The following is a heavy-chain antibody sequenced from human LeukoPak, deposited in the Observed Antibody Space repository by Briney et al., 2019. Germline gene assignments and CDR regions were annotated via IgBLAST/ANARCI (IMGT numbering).Heavy chain of an antibody. CDR3: ASLDGYCSSTSCSDY. Sequence: PGGSLRLSCAASGFTFSSYSMNWVRQAPGKGLEWVSSISSSSSYIYYADSVKGRFTISRDNAKNTLYLQMNSLRAEDTAVYYCASLDGYCSSTSCSDYWGQGTLVTVSS. CDR2: ISSSSSYI. V-gene: IGHV3-21*01. J-gene: IGHJ4*02. D-gene: IGHD2-2*01. CDR1: GFTFSSYS.